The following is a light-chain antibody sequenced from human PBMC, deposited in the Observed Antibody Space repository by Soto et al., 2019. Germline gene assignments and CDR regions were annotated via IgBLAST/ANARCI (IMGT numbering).Light chain of an antibody. Sequence: EIVLTQSPGILSLSPGERATLSCRASQSVTYTYLAWYQQKPGQAPRLLIYGVSNRATGIPDRFSGSGSGTDFTLTISRLEPEDFAVYYCQQYSTSPTFGQGTKV. J-gene: IGKJ1*01. CDR3: QQYSTSPT. CDR1: QSVTYTY. CDR2: GVS. V-gene: IGKV3-20*01.